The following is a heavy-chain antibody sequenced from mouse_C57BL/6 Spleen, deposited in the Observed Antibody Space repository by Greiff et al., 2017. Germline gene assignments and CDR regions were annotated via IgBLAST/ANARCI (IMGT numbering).Heavy chain of an antibody. CDR1: GYTFTSYW. J-gene: IGHJ2*01. V-gene: IGHV1-64*01. Sequence: QVQLQQPGAELVKPGASVKLSCKASGYTFTSYWMHWVKQRPGQGLEWIGMIHPNSGSTNYNEKFKSKATLTVDKSSSTAYMQLSSLTSEDSAVYYCARKFGYYGSSYDFDYWGQGTTLTVSS. D-gene: IGHD1-1*01. CDR3: ARKFGYYGSSYDFDY. CDR2: IHPNSGST.